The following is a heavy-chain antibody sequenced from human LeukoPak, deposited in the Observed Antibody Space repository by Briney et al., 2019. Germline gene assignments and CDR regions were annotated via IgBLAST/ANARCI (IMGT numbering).Heavy chain of an antibody. CDR3: ARNQYSSSWYVD. J-gene: IGHJ4*02. D-gene: IGHD6-13*01. V-gene: IGHV4-34*01. CDR1: GGSFSGYY. Sequence: SETLSLTCAVYGGSFSGYYWSWIRQPPGKGLEWIGEINHSGSTNYNPSLKGRVTISVDTSKNQFSLKLSSVTAADTAVYYCARNQYSSSWYVDWGQGTLVTVSS. CDR2: INHSGST.